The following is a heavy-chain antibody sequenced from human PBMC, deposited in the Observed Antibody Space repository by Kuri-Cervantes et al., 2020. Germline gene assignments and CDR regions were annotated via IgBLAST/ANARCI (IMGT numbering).Heavy chain of an antibody. V-gene: IGHV4-59*01. CDR3: ARDRSSGYYNYYYGMDV. Sequence: SETLSLTCTVSGGSISSYYWSWIRQPPGKGLEWIGYIYYSGSTNYNPSLKSRVTMSVDTSKNQFSLKLSSVTAADTAVYYCARDRSSGYYNYYYGMDVWGQGTTVTVSS. CDR2: IYYSGST. D-gene: IGHD3-22*01. CDR1: GGSISSYY. J-gene: IGHJ6*02.